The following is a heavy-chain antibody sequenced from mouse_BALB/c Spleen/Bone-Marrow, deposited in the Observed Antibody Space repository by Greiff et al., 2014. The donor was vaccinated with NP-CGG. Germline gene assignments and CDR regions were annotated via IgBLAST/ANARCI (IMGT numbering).Heavy chain of an antibody. D-gene: IGHD2-14*01. Sequence: EVQLQQSGAELVKPGASVKLSCTASGFNIKDTYLHWVKQRPEQGLDWIGRIDPAIFTKYDPKFQGKATITADTSSNTAYLHLSSLTSEDAAVYYCASYRYGWYFDVWGAGTTVTVSS. CDR2: IDPAIFT. CDR3: ASYRYGWYFDV. CDR1: GFNIKDTY. J-gene: IGHJ1*01. V-gene: IGHV14-3*02.